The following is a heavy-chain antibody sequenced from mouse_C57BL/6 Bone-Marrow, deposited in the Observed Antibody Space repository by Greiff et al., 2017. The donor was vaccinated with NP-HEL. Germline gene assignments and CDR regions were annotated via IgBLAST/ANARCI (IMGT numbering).Heavy chain of an antibody. Sequence: VKLMESGAELVKPGASVKLSCKASGYTFTSYWMHWVKQRPGQGLEWIGMIHPNSGSTNYNEKFKSKATLTVDKSSSTAYMQLSSLTSEDSAVYYCASYGYEYWGQGTTLTVSS. CDR2: IHPNSGST. V-gene: IGHV1-64*01. CDR1: GYTFTSYW. J-gene: IGHJ2*01. CDR3: ASYGYEY. D-gene: IGHD2-2*01.